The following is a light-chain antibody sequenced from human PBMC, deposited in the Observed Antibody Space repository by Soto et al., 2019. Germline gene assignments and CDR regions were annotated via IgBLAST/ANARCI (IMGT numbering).Light chain of an antibody. CDR2: GAS. CDR3: QQYHNWPPYT. Sequence: EIVMTQSPATLSVSPGERATLSCRASQSVSTNLAWYQQKPGQAPRLLMYGASTRATGIPARFSGSGSGTEFTLTISSLQYEDFAVYYCQQYHNWPPYTFGQGTKLEIK. CDR1: QSVSTN. J-gene: IGKJ2*01. V-gene: IGKV3-15*01.